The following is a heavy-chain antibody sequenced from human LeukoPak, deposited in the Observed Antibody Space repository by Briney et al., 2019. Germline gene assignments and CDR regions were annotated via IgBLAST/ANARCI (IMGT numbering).Heavy chain of an antibody. V-gene: IGHV4-34*01. J-gene: IGHJ4*02. CDR2: INHSGST. Sequence: SSETLSLTCAVYGGSFSGYYWSWIRQPPGKGLEWIGEINHSGSTNYNPSLKSRVTISVDTSKNQFSLKLSSVTAADTAVYYCARGPLSSGWYYYWGQGTLVTVSS. CDR3: ARGPLSSGWYYY. CDR1: GGSFSGYY. D-gene: IGHD6-19*01.